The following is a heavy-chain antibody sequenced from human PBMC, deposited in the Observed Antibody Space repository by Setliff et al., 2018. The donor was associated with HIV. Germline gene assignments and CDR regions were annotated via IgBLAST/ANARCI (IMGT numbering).Heavy chain of an antibody. CDR3: GRLETGPATSAYGPFNS. V-gene: IGHV4-39*02. D-gene: IGHD4-17*01. CDR1: DASISTSNFL. CDR2: SYYSSRT. Sequence: ETLSLTCTVSDASISTSNFLWGWIRQSPGKGPEWIGSSYYSSRTYYNPSLKNRVTISADTSKNHLSLKLTSLTAADTAVYYCGRLETGPATSAYGPFNSWGQGKMVTVSS. J-gene: IGHJ4*02.